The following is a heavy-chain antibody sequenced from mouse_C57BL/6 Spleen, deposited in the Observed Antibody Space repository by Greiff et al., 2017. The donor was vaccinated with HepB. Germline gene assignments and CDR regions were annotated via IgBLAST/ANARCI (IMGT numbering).Heavy chain of an antibody. CDR1: GFNIKDYY. Sequence: EVKVEESGAELVKPGASVKLSCTASGFNIKDYYMHWVKQRTEQGLEWIGRIDPEDGETKYAPKFQGKATITADTSSNTAYLQLSSLTSEDTAVYYCARWDYYGSSYGYFDVWGTGTTVTVSS. D-gene: IGHD1-1*01. CDR3: ARWDYYGSSYGYFDV. V-gene: IGHV14-2*01. J-gene: IGHJ1*03. CDR2: IDPEDGET.